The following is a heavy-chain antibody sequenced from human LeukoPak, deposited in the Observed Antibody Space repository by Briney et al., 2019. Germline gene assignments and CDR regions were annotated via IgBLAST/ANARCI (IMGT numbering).Heavy chain of an antibody. D-gene: IGHD2-8*02. V-gene: IGHV1-18*01. CDR1: GYTFNTYG. J-gene: IGHJ4*02. CDR2: ISAYNGDT. Sequence: ASVNVSCKASGYTFNTYGIIWVRQAPGQGLEWMGWISAYNGDTTYAQKLQGRVTLTTDASTSTAYMELRSLRSDDTAVYYCARESTGGSLEIDYWGQGTLVTVSS. CDR3: ARESTGGSLEIDY.